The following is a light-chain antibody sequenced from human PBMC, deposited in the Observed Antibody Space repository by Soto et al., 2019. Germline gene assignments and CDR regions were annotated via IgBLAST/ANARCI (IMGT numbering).Light chain of an antibody. CDR1: QDIAIY. V-gene: IGKV1-9*01. Sequence: IQLTQSPSSLSASVGERVTITCRASQDIAIYLAWYQQKPGEAPKLLIYAASTLYGGVPSRFSGSGSGTDFALTITSPQAEDFATYYCQQLRMYPSTFGGGTKVDI. CDR2: AAS. J-gene: IGKJ4*01. CDR3: QQLRMYPST.